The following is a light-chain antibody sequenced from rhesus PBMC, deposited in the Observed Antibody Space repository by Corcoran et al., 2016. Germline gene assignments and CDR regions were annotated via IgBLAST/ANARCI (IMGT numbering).Light chain of an antibody. CDR3: QHGYGTPRT. CDR2: KAS. J-gene: IGKJ1*01. CDR1: ENVNNY. Sequence: DIQMTQSPSSLSASVGDRVTITCRASENVNNYLNWYQQKPGKDPKLLIYKASTLQSGVPSRFSGSGSGTAYTFTISSLQPEDVATYYCQHGYGTPRTFGQGTKVEIK. V-gene: IGKV1-74*01.